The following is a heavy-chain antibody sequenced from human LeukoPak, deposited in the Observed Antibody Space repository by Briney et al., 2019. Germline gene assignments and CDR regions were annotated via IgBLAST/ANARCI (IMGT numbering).Heavy chain of an antibody. V-gene: IGHV3-21*03. CDR1: GFTFSLSG. D-gene: IGHD6-19*01. CDR2: ISSLDGHT. Sequence: GRSLRLSCAASGFTFSLSGMSWVRQAPGEGLEWVSYISSLDGHTFYADSVNGRFTIYRDTAKNSLKLQMNSPRVEDTDIYSCARDRDSSGLYGGADLWGQGVLVTVSA. CDR3: ARDRDSSGLYGGADL. J-gene: IGHJ5*02.